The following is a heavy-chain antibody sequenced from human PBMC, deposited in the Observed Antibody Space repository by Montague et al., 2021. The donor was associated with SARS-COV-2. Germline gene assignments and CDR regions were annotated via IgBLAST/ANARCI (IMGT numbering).Heavy chain of an antibody. CDR2: TYYRSKWYN. J-gene: IGHJ6*02. CDR3: SREYSPPLWFGELDYYGMDV. Sequence: CAISGDSVSSHSAAWNWIRQSPSRGLEWLGRTYYRSKWYNDYAVSVKSRITINPDTSKNQFSLQLNSVTPEDTAVYYCSREYSPPLWFGELDYYGMDVCGQGTTVTVSS. D-gene: IGHD3-10*01. V-gene: IGHV6-1*01. CDR1: GDSVSSHSAA.